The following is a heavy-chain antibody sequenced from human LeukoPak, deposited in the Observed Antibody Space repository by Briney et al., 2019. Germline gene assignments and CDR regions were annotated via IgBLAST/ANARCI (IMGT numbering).Heavy chain of an antibody. V-gene: IGHV3-23*01. J-gene: IGHJ6*02. CDR3: AKAASSSWPSYYYGMDV. D-gene: IGHD6-13*01. CDR2: ITGSGGNT. Sequence: GGSLKLSCAASGFIFSSYSMSWVRQAPGKGLEWVSVITGSGGNTYYADSVKGRFTISKDNSKNTVYLQMSSLRVDDTAVYYCAKAASSSWPSYYYGMDVWGQGTTVTVSS. CDR1: GFIFSSYS.